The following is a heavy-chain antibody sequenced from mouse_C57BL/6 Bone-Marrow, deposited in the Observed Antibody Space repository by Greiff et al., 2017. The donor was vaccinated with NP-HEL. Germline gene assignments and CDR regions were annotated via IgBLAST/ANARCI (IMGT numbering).Heavy chain of an antibody. CDR2: IWWDDDK. CDR1: GFSLSTFGMG. CDR3: ARRGITTVGSWFAY. Sequence: QVTLKESGPGILQPSQTLSLTCSFSGFSLSTFGMGVGWIRQPSGKGLEWLAHIWWDDDKYYNPAMKSRLTISTDTSKNQVFLKIANVDTADTATYYCARRGITTVGSWFAYWGQGTLVTVSA. J-gene: IGHJ3*01. V-gene: IGHV8-8*01. D-gene: IGHD1-1*01.